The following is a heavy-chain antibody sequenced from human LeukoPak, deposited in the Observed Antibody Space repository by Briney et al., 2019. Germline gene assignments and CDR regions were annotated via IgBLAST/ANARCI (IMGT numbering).Heavy chain of an antibody. D-gene: IGHD3-10*01. V-gene: IGHV4-61*02. CDR2: IYTSGST. CDR3: ARAGGLGTYYPNWFDP. J-gene: IGHJ5*02. Sequence: PSQTLSLTCTVSGGSISSDTYSWSWVRQPAGKGLEWIGRIYTSGSTNYNPSLKSRVTISVDTSTNQFSLKLNSVPAADTAFYYCARAGGLGTYYPNWFDPWGQGTLVTVSS. CDR1: GGSISSDTYS.